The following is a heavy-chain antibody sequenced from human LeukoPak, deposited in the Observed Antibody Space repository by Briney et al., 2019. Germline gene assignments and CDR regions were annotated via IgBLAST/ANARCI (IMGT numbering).Heavy chain of an antibody. CDR3: AAYYYDSSGYQGAHNWFDP. CDR2: IIPIFGTA. J-gene: IGHJ5*02. D-gene: IGHD3-22*01. V-gene: IGHV1-69*05. Sequence: ASVKVSCKASGGTFSSYAISWVRQAPGQGREWMGGIIPIFGTANYAQKFQGRVTITTDESTSTAYMELSSLRSEDTAVYCCAAYYYDSSGYQGAHNWFDPWGQGTLVTVSS. CDR1: GGTFSSYA.